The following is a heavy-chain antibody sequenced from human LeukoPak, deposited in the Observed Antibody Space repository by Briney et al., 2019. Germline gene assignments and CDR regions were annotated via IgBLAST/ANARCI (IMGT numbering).Heavy chain of an antibody. CDR3: ARPDAGYSYGLFAFDI. J-gene: IGHJ3*02. Sequence: SSETLSLTCTVSGGSISSYYWSWIRQPPGKGLEWIGYIYYSGSTNYNPSLKSRVTISVDTSKNQFSLKLSSVTAADTAVYYCARPDAGYSYGLFAFDIWGQGTMVTVSS. D-gene: IGHD5-18*01. CDR2: IYYSGST. V-gene: IGHV4-59*01. CDR1: GGSISSYY.